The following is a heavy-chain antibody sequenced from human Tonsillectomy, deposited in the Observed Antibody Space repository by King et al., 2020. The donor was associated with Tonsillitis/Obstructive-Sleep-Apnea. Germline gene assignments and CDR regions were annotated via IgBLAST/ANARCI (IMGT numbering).Heavy chain of an antibody. V-gene: IGHV4-34*01. D-gene: IGHD3-3*01. CDR2: INHSGST. J-gene: IGHJ4*02. CDR1: GGSFSGYY. Sequence: VQLQQWGAGLLKPSETLSLTCAVYGGSFSGYYWSWIRQPPGKGLEWIGEINHSGSTNYNPSLKSRVTISVDTSKNQFSLKLSSVTAADTAVYYCARGRSRYDFWSGSPTDYKFDYWGQGTLVTVSS. CDR3: ARGRSRYDFWSGSPTDYKFDY.